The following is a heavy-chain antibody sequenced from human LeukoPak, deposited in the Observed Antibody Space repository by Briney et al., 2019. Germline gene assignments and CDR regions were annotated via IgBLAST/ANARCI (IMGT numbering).Heavy chain of an antibody. CDR1: GGSISSSSYY. CDR2: IYYSGST. Sequence: SETLSLTCTVSGGSISSSSYYWGWIRQPPGKGLEGIVSIYYSGSTYYNPSLKSRVTISVDTSKNQFSLKLSSVTAADTAVYYCARARYSSSCIDYWGQGTLVTVSS. J-gene: IGHJ4*02. D-gene: IGHD6-13*01. CDR3: ARARYSSSCIDY. V-gene: IGHV4-39*07.